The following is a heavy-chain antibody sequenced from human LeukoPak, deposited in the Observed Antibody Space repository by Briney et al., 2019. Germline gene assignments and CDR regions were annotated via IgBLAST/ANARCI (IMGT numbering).Heavy chain of an antibody. D-gene: IGHD2-2*02. J-gene: IGHJ4*02. CDR3: ARVPAAIVHFDY. Sequence: ASVKVSCKASGYTFTSYYMHWVRQAPGQGLEWMGIINPSGGSTSYAQKFQGRVTMTRDTSTSTVYMELRSLRSDDTAVYYCARVPAAIVHFDYWGQGTLVTVSS. V-gene: IGHV1-46*01. CDR2: INPSGGST. CDR1: GYTFTSYY.